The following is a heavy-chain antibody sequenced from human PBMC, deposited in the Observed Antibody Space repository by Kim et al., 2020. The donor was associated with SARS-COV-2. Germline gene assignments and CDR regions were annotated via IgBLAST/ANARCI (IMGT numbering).Heavy chain of an antibody. CDR3: ARARSSTYYYYGMDV. D-gene: IGHD3-10*01. V-gene: IGHV1-69*04. Sequence: AQKFQGRVTLHADKSTSTAYMELSSLRSEDTAVYYCARARSSTYYYYGMDVWGQGTTVTVSS. J-gene: IGHJ6*02.